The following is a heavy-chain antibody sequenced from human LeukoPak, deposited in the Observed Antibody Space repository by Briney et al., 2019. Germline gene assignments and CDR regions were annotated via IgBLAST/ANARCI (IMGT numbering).Heavy chain of an antibody. D-gene: IGHD3-3*01. Sequence: PSGTLSLTCDVSGRSVINTNWWTWVRQPPGKGLEWIGEVHLDGRTNYNPSLESRLTMSVDVSENQVYLKLTSVTAADTAVYYCAREGGFYRPLDYSGQGTLVTVSS. CDR2: VHLDGRT. CDR3: AREGGFYRPLDY. CDR1: GRSVINTNW. J-gene: IGHJ4*02. V-gene: IGHV4-4*02.